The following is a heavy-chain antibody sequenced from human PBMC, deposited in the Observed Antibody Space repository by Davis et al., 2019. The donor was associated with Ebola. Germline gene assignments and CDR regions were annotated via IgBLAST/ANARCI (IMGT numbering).Heavy chain of an antibody. Sequence: PGGSLRLSCAASGFTFSSYGMHWVRQAPGKGLEWVAVIWYDGSNKYYADSVKGRFTISRDNSKNTLYLQTNSLRAEDTAVYYCARDPLRSGSLSMDVWGQGTTVTVSS. CDR1: GFTFSSYG. CDR3: ARDPLRSGSLSMDV. CDR2: IWYDGSNK. D-gene: IGHD2-15*01. V-gene: IGHV3-33*01. J-gene: IGHJ6*02.